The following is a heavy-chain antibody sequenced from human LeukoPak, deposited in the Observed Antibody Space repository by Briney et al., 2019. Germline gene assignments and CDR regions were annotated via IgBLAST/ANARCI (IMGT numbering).Heavy chain of an antibody. CDR1: GFTFSSYS. D-gene: IGHD2-21*02. CDR2: ISSSSSYI. J-gene: IGHJ4*02. Sequence: GGSLRLSCAASGFTFSSYSMNWVRQAPGKGLEWVSSISSSSSYIYYADSVKGRFTISRDNAKNSLYLQMNSLRAEDTAVYYCARLGAAYCGGDCYSNFDYWGQGTLVTVSS. V-gene: IGHV3-21*01. CDR3: ARLGAAYCGGDCYSNFDY.